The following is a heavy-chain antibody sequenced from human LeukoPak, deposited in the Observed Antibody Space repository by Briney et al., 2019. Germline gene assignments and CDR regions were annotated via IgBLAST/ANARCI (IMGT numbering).Heavy chain of an antibody. CDR3: GRQGYTASYYFLDY. Sequence: PSETLSLTCTVSSGSINSYYRGWVRQPPGKGLEWTGRIYTTGATQYNPSLKSRVTMSVDTSTNQFSLNLRSMTAADTAVYYCGRQGYTASYYFLDYWSQGTLVAVS. J-gene: IGHJ4*02. V-gene: IGHV4-4*07. CDR1: SGSINSYY. D-gene: IGHD1-26*01. CDR2: IYTTGAT.